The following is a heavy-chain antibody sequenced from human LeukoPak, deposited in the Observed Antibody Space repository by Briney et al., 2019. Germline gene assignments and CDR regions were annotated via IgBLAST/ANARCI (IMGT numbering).Heavy chain of an antibody. CDR3: AREIAARPRRYWYFDL. CDR1: GGSFSGYY. CDR2: INHSGST. Sequence: SETLSLTCAVYGGSFSGYYWSWIRQPPGKGLEWIGEINHSGSTNYNPSLKSRVTISVDTSKNQFSLKLSSVTAADTAVYYCAREIAARPRRYWYFDLWGRGTLVTVSS. V-gene: IGHV4-34*01. D-gene: IGHD6-6*01. J-gene: IGHJ2*01.